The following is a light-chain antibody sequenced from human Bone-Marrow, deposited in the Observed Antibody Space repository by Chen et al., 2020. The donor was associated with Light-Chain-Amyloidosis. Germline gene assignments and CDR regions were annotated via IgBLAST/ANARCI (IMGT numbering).Light chain of an antibody. CDR1: SSDVGGDNH. CDR2: EVT. CDR3: SSYTITNTLV. V-gene: IGLV2-14*01. Sequence: QSALTQPASVSGSPGTPITISCTGTSSDVGGDNHVSWYQQHPDKAPKLMIYEVTNRPSWVPDRCSGSKSDNTASLTISGLQTEDEADYFCSSYTITNTLVFGSGTRVTVL. J-gene: IGLJ1*01.